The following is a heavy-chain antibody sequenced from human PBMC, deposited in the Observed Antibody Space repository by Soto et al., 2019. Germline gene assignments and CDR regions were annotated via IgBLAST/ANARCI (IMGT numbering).Heavy chain of an antibody. D-gene: IGHD6-6*01. CDR2: IYWNDDK. Sequence: QITLKESGPTLVQPTQTLTLTCTFSGFSLSTSGVGVGWIRQPPGKALEWLALIYWNDDKRYSTHLKTRLTSTKDTSNNQVVLTMTNMDPVDTATYYCAHSRRRSNYCSSYGLYAFDIWGQGTMVTVSS. V-gene: IGHV2-5*01. CDR3: AHSRRRSNYCSSYGLYAFDI. J-gene: IGHJ3*02. CDR1: GFSLSTSGVG.